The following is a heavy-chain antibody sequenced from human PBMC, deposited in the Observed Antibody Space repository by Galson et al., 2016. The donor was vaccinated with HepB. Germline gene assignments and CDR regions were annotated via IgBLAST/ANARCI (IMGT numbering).Heavy chain of an antibody. Sequence: QSGAEVTKPGESLKISCKGSGYRFSSYWIGWVRQMPGKGLELMGIIYPADSDTRYSPSFQGQVTISADKSISTAYLQWSSLKASDTAMYYCASSVLDSSGYYSWFDPGGQGALVAVSS. CDR1: GYRFSSYW. V-gene: IGHV5-51*01. CDR3: ASSVLDSSGYYSWFDP. J-gene: IGHJ5*02. D-gene: IGHD3-22*01. CDR2: IYPADSDT.